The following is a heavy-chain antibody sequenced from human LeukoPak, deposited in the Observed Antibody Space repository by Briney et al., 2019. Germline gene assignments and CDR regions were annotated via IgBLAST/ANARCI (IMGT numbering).Heavy chain of an antibody. CDR3: AKDVVPGAAYFDY. CDR1: GFTFSSYA. Sequence: GGSLRLSCAASGFTFSSYAMHWVRQAPGKGLEYVSAISSNGGSTYYANSVKGRFTISRDNSKNTLYLQMGSLRAEDMAVYYCAKDVVPGAAYFDYWGQGTLVTVSS. D-gene: IGHD2-15*01. V-gene: IGHV3-64*01. J-gene: IGHJ4*02. CDR2: ISSNGGST.